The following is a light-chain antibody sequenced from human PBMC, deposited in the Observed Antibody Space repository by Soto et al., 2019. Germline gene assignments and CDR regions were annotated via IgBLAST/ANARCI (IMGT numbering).Light chain of an antibody. CDR1: LTIGDS. J-gene: IGKJ1*01. Sequence: DIGMTQSPSSLSASVGDRVTITCRASLTIGDSLGWFQQKVGKSPTLLIYGASSWHTGVPARFSGSGSGAAFTLTINNLHPEDFATYHCQQTYQFPGTFGQGTKVEFK. CDR3: QQTYQFPGT. V-gene: IGKV1-39*01. CDR2: GAS.